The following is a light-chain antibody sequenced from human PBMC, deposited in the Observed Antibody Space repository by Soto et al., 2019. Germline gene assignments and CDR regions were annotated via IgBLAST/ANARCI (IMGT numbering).Light chain of an antibody. V-gene: IGKV1-9*01. CDR3: QQLNSYPLT. J-gene: IGKJ4*01. CDR1: QGISSY. Sequence: DIQLTQSPSFLSASVGDRVTITCRASQGISSYLAWYQQKPGKAPKLLIYAASTLQSGVPSRFSGSGSGTEFTLTISSLQPEDFATYYCQQLNSYPLTCGVGTKVEIK. CDR2: AAS.